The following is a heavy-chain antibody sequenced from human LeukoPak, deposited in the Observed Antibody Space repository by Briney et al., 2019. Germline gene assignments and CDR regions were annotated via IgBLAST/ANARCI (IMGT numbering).Heavy chain of an antibody. D-gene: IGHD3-3*01. J-gene: IGHJ3*02. V-gene: IGHV4-59*08. CDR2: IYYSGST. CDR1: GGSISSYY. CDR3: ARRAFEDFWSDTLAAGDAFDI. Sequence: SETLSLTCTVSGGSISSYYWSWIRQPPGKGLEWIGYIYYSGSTNYNPSLKSRVTISVDTSKNQFSLKLSSVTAADTAVYYCARRAFEDFWSDTLAAGDAFDIWGQGTMVTVSS.